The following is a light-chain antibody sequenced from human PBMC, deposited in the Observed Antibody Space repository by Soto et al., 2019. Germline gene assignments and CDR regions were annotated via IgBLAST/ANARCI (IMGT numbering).Light chain of an antibody. CDR1: RSVSGSY. CDR2: SAS. J-gene: IGKJ1*01. Sequence: EIVLTQSPCTLSWSAGERATLSWGASRSVSGSYLAWYQQKPGQAPRVLIYSASLRATGIPDRFSGSGYGTDFNLTISRLETEDFAVYYCQQYVSSPWAFGQGTKVDIK. V-gene: IGKV3-20*01. CDR3: QQYVSSPWA.